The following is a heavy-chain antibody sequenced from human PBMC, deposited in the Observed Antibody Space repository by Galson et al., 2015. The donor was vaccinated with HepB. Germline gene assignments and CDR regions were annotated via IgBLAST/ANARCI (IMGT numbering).Heavy chain of an antibody. V-gene: IGHV3-7*05. CDR3: TRDGQYYQDDRGYYHLSDVFDI. J-gene: IGHJ3*02. Sequence: SLRLSCATSGFSFSSYWMSWVRQGPGKGLEWVANIKPDGSERYYVDSVKGRFTISRDNAKNSLYLQIDSLRAEDTAVYYCTRDGQYYQDDRGYYHLSDVFDIWGQGTMVTVSS. CDR2: IKPDGSER. CDR1: GFSFSSYW. D-gene: IGHD3-22*01.